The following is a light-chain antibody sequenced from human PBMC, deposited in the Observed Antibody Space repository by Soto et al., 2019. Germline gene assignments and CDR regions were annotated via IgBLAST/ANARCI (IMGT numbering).Light chain of an antibody. CDR1: QSLTLW. CDR3: QQPTDYCWT. CDR2: KTS. J-gene: IGKJ1*01. Sequence: DIPMTQSPSTLSASVGDGVTITCRASQSLTLWLAWYKQKPGKATNLMIYKTSILKSGVPSRVSGSGSGTEFTLTSGSRQPDDFDTYYCQQPTDYCWTFGQGTKVYVK. V-gene: IGKV1-5*03.